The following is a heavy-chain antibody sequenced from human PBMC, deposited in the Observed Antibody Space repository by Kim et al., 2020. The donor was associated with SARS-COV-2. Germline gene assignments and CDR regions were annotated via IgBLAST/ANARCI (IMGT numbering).Heavy chain of an antibody. V-gene: IGHV3-21*01. D-gene: IGHD3-22*01. J-gene: IGHJ5*02. CDR3: ARMRHYYDSSGYYLSWFDP. Sequence: GGSLRLSCAASGFTFSSYSMNWVRQAPGKGLEWVSSISSSSSYIYYADSVKGRFTISRDNAKNSLYLQMNSLRAEDTAVYYCARMRHYYDSSGYYLSWFDPWGQGTLVTVSS. CDR2: ISSSSSYI. CDR1: GFTFSSYS.